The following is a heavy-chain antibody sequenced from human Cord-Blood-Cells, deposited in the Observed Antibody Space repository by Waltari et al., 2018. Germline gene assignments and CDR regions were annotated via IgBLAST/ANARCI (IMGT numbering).Heavy chain of an antibody. D-gene: IGHD3-22*01. V-gene: IGHV3-33*01. CDR2: IWYDGSNK. Sequence: VQMVESGGGGVQPGRSLGLTGAGAGFTFSRYGMRWVRQAPGKGLEWVAVIWYDGSNKYYADAVKGRFTSSRDNSKNTLYLKMNSLRAEETAVYYCAREGYYDSSGYYYYYGMDVWGQGP. J-gene: IGHJ6*02. CDR1: GFTFSRYG. CDR3: AREGYYDSSGYYYYYGMDV.